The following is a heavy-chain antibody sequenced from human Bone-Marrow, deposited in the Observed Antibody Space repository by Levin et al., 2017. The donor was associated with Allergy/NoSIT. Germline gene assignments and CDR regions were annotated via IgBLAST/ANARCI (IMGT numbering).Heavy chain of an antibody. V-gene: IGHV5-51*01. CDR1: GYTFTNYW. D-gene: IGHD3-22*01. J-gene: IGHJ4*02. CDR2: IYPDDSDT. Sequence: LGESLKISCQGSGYTFTNYWIGWVRQMSGKGLEWMGIIYPDDSDTRYRPAFQGQVTISVERSTNIAYLQWNSLKASDTAMYYCARHTYYYDVTSYSARYLDHWGQGTLVTVSS. CDR3: ARHTYYYDVTSYSARYLDH.